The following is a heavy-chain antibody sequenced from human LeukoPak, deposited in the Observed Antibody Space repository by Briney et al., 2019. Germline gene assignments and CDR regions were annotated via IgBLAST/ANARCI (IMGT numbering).Heavy chain of an antibody. D-gene: IGHD3-22*01. Sequence: GGSLRLSCAASGFTISNYWMHWVRQAPGKGLVWVSRISSDGTNTNYADSVKGRFTISRDNAKNTLYLKMNSLGAEDTAVYYCARTSYDTGGYFEDWGQGTLVTVSS. CDR2: ISSDGTNT. V-gene: IGHV3-74*01. CDR3: ARTSYDTGGYFED. J-gene: IGHJ4*02. CDR1: GFTISNYW.